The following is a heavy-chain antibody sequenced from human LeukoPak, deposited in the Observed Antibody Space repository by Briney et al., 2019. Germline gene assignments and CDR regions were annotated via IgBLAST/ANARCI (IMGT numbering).Heavy chain of an antibody. CDR3: ARGVDDFWSGYPHLNWFDP. J-gene: IGHJ5*02. CDR1: GYTFTSYA. CDR2: INAGNGNT. D-gene: IGHD3-3*01. Sequence: GASVKVSCKASGYTFTSYAMHWVRQAPGQRLEWMGWINAGNGNTKYSQKFQGRVTITRDTSASTAYMELSSLRSEDTAVYYCARGVDDFWSGYPHLNWFDPWGQGTLVTVSS. V-gene: IGHV1-3*01.